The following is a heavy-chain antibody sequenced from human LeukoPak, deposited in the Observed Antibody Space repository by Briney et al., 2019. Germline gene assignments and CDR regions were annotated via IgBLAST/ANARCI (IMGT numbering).Heavy chain of an antibody. CDR1: GGSISSYY. Sequence: SETLSLTCTVSGGSISSYYWGWIRQPAGKGLEWIGRIYTSGSTNYNPSLKSRVTMSVDTSKNQFSLKLSSATAADTAVYYCARGNKWNSYGDYWGQGTLVTVSS. D-gene: IGHD5-18*01. CDR2: IYTSGST. CDR3: ARGNKWNSYGDY. J-gene: IGHJ4*02. V-gene: IGHV4-4*07.